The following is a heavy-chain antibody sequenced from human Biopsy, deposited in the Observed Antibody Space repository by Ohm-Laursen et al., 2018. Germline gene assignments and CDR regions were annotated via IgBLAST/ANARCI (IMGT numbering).Heavy chain of an antibody. CDR3: ARGTGRYYVYGAFDI. J-gene: IGHJ3*02. Sequence: SDTLSLTCTVSGGSISSGPSYWSWIRQHPGRGLEWVGYFFHSGSTYYNPSLKSRVIISVDKSKNQFSLNLSSVTAADTAVYYCARGTGRYYVYGAFDIWGQGTVVTVSS. CDR1: GGSISSGPSY. V-gene: IGHV4-31*03. CDR2: FFHSGST. D-gene: IGHD1-26*01.